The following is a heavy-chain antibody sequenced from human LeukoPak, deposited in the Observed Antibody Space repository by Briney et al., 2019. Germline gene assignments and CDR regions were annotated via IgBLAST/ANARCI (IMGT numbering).Heavy chain of an antibody. J-gene: IGHJ4*02. CDR2: IYYSGST. CDR1: GGSISSNSYY. Sequence: SETLSLTCTVSGGSISSNSYYWGWVRQPPGKGLEWIGSIYYSGSTYYNPSLKSRVTIFVDTSKNQFSLKVTSVTATDTAVYYCTREVGGQSDYWGQGTLVTVSS. CDR3: TREVGGQSDY. D-gene: IGHD3-16*01. V-gene: IGHV4-39*02.